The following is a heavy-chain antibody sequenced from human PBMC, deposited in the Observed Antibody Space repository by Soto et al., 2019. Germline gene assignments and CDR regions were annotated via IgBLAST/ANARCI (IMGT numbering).Heavy chain of an antibody. CDR2: ISSNGGST. D-gene: IGHD1-26*01. CDR1: GFTFSSYA. CDR3: VKAYGSYSGFDASGLGPFDI. J-gene: IGHJ3*02. V-gene: IGHV3-64D*08. Sequence: GGSLRLSCSASGFTFSSYAMHWVRQAPGKGLEYVSAISSNGGSTYYADSVKGRFTISRDNSKNTLYLQMSSLRAEDTAVYYCVKAYGSYSGFDASGLGPFDIWGQGTMVTVSS.